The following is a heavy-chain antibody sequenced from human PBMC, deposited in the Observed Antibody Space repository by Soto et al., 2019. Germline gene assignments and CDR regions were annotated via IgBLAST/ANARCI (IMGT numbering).Heavy chain of an antibody. CDR1: VFPFSSYG. D-gene: IGHD3-3*01. V-gene: IGHV3-30*18. CDR2: ISYDGSNK. Sequence: GGSLRLSCAASVFPFSSYGMHWFRQAPGKGLEWVAVISYDGSNKYYADSVKGRFTISRDNSKNTLYLQMNSLRAEDTAVYYCAKDSNFKGYDFWSGYLVSLYFQHWGQGTLVTVSS. CDR3: AKDSNFKGYDFWSGYLVSLYFQH. J-gene: IGHJ1*01.